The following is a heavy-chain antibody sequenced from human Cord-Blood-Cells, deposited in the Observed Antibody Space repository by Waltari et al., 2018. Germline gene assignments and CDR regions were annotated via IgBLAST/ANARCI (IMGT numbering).Heavy chain of an antibody. V-gene: IGHV4-31*01. D-gene: IGHD6-13*01. Sequence: QVQLQESGPGLVKPSQTLSLTCTVSGGSISSGGYYWSWIRRHPGKGLGWIGYIYYSGSTYYXPSLKSXXXXXXXXXXXQFSLKLSSVTAADTAVYYCARDRPGIAAFDIWGQGTMVTVSS. CDR3: ARDRPGIAAFDI. CDR1: GGSISSGGYY. J-gene: IGHJ3*02. CDR2: IYYSGST.